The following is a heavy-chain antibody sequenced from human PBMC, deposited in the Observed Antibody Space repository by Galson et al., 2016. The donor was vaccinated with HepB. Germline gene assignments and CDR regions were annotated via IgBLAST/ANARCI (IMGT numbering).Heavy chain of an antibody. V-gene: IGHV3-21*01. CDR1: GFTFSRYT. J-gene: IGHJ4*02. D-gene: IGHD5-24*01. CDR3: ARVTGYSFDN. Sequence: SLRLSCAASGFTFSRYTMNWVRQTPGKGLEWVSSITSGSDYIYEAHSVKGRFTISRDGAKNSLYLQMNSLRAEDTAVYFCARVTGYSFDNWGQGTLVTVSS. CDR2: ITSGSDYI.